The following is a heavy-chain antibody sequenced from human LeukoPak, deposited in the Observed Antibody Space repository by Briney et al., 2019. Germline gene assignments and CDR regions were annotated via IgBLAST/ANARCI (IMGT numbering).Heavy chain of an antibody. CDR1: GFTFSSYA. Sequence: PGRSLRLSCAASGFTFSSYAMHWVRQAPGKGLEWVAAISYDGSNKYYADSVKGRFTISRDNSKNTLYVQMNSLRGEDTAVYYCARDGSQWLLYYYMDVWGEGTTVTVSS. CDR3: ARDGSQWLLYYYMDV. V-gene: IGHV3-30-3*01. CDR2: ISYDGSNK. D-gene: IGHD3-22*01. J-gene: IGHJ6*03.